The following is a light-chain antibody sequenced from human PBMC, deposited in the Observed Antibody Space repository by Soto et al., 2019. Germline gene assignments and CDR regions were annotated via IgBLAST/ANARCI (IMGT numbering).Light chain of an antibody. V-gene: IGKV3-20*01. J-gene: IGKJ1*01. CDR1: QSVSSSD. Sequence: IVLTQSPATLPLSPGERTTLSRRASQSVSSSDLAWYQQKPGQAPRLLIYVASSRATGIPDRFSGSGSGTDFTLTISGLEPEDSAEYYCQRHGATFGQGTKVEIK. CDR3: QRHGAT. CDR2: VAS.